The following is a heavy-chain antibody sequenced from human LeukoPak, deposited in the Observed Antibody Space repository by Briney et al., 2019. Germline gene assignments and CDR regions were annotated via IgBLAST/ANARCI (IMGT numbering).Heavy chain of an antibody. CDR3: ARSIAVARFDY. CDR1: GGSISSYY. J-gene: IGHJ4*02. D-gene: IGHD6-19*01. Sequence: SETLSLTCTVSGGSISSYYWSWIRQPPGKGLEWIGYIYYSGSTNYNPSLKSRVTISVDTSKNQFSLKLSSVTAADTAVYYCARSIAVARFDYWGQGTLVTVSS. CDR2: IYYSGST. V-gene: IGHV4-59*01.